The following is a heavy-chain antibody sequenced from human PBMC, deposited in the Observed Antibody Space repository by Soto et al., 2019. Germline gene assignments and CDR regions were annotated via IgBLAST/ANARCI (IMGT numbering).Heavy chain of an antibody. Sequence: QVQLVESGGGLVKPGGSLRLSCAASGFTFSDYYMSWIRQAPGKGLEWIPYITSHGRTMSYADSVKGRFTISRDNAANSLYLQMNSLRVEDTAFYYCAREVSGSYSTVDPWGQGILVTVSS. V-gene: IGHV3-11*01. J-gene: IGHJ5*02. CDR2: ITSHGRTM. CDR1: GFTFSDYY. CDR3: AREVSGSYSTVDP. D-gene: IGHD6-19*01.